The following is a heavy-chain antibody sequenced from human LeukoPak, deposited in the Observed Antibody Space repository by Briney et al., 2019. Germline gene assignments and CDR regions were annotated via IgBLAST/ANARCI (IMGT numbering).Heavy chain of an antibody. V-gene: IGHV3-23*01. Sequence: GGSLRLSCAASGFIFRSYDMSWVRQAPGKGLEWVSAISGSGGSTYYADSVKGRFTISRDNSKNTLYLQMNSLRAEDTAVYYCARDVPNYYDSSGYDYWGQGTLVTVSS. D-gene: IGHD3-22*01. J-gene: IGHJ4*02. CDR2: ISGSGGST. CDR3: ARDVPNYYDSSGYDY. CDR1: GFIFRSYD.